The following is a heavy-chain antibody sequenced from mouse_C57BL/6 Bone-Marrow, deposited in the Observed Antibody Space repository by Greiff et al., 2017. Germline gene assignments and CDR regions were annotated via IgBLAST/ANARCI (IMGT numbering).Heavy chain of an antibody. D-gene: IGHD5-5*01. J-gene: IGHJ4*01. CDR2: LDPENGDT. CDR1: GFNIKDDY. CDR3: TLPGMAY. V-gene: IGHV14-4*01. Sequence: EVQLQQSGAELVRPGPSVKLSCTASGFNIKDDYMHWVKQRPEQGLEWIGWLDPENGDTEYASKFQGTATITADTSSNTAYLQLSSLTSEDTAVYYCTLPGMAYWGQGTSVTASS.